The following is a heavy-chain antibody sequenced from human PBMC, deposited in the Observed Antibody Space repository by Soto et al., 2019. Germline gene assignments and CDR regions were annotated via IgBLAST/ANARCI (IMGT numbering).Heavy chain of an antibody. CDR1: GGSISSGGYS. D-gene: IGHD4-17*01. Sequence: SETLSLTWAVSGGSISSGGYSRSWIRQPPGKGLEWIGYIYHSGSTYYNPSLKSRVTISVDRSKNQFSLKLSSVTAADTAVYCCARDNRDYGDYVTNWFDPWGQGTLVTVSS. CDR2: IYHSGST. CDR3: ARDNRDYGDYVTNWFDP. J-gene: IGHJ5*02. V-gene: IGHV4-30-2*01.